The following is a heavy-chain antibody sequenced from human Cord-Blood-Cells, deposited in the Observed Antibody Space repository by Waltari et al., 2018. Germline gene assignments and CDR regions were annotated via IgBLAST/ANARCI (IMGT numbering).Heavy chain of an antibody. CDR2: IYYSGTT. CDR3: ASYGSGSYYNGNFDY. CDR1: GGSISSSSYY. D-gene: IGHD3-10*01. V-gene: IGHV4-39*01. J-gene: IGHJ4*02. Sequence: QLQLQESGPGLVKPSETLSLTCTVSGGSISSSSYYWCWTRQPPGKGREWIGGIYYSGTTYYNPSLKSRVTISVDTSKNQFSLKLSSVTAADTAVYYCASYGSGSYYNGNFDYWGQGTLVTVSS.